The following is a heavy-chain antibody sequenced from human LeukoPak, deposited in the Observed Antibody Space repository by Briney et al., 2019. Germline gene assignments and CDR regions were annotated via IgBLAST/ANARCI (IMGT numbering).Heavy chain of an antibody. CDR1: GGSISSYY. CDR3: ARDGDCSGYYYYGMDV. D-gene: IGHD2-21*02. V-gene: IGHV4-59*01. J-gene: IGHJ6*02. CDR2: IYYSGST. Sequence: SETLSLTCTVSGGSISSYYWSWIRQPPGKGLEWIGYIYYSGSTNYNPSLKSRVTISVDTSKNQFSLKLSSVTAADTAVYYCARDGDCSGYYYYGMDVWGQGTTVTVSS.